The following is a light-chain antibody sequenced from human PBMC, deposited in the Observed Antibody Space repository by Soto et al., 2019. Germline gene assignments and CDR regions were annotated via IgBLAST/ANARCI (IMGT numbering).Light chain of an antibody. V-gene: IGKV1-5*01. Sequence: DIQMTQSPSTLSASVGDRVTITCRASQSISSWLAWYQQKPGKAPKLLIYDASSLESGVPSRFSGSGSGTEFTLTFSSLQPDDFATYYCQQYNSYCETFGLGTKVEIK. J-gene: IGKJ1*01. CDR1: QSISSW. CDR2: DAS. CDR3: QQYNSYCET.